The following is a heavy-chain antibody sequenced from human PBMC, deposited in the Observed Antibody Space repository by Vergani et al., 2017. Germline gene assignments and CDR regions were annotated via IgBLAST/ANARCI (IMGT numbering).Heavy chain of an antibody. Sequence: EVQLVETGGGLIQPGGSLRLSCAASGFTVSSNYMSWVRQAPGKGLEWVSVIYGGGTTYYADSVKGRFTISRDNSKNTLYLQMNSLRAEDTAVYYWARVLVTYCSSTSCPSVPAFDIWGQGTMVTVSS. D-gene: IGHD2-2*01. J-gene: IGHJ3*02. CDR2: IYGGGTT. CDR3: ARVLVTYCSSTSCPSVPAFDI. CDR1: GFTVSSNY. V-gene: IGHV3-53*02.